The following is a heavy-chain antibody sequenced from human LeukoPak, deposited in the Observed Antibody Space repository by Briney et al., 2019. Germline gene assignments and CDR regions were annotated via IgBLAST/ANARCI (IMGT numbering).Heavy chain of an antibody. Sequence: GGSLRLSCAASGFTFSNHGMNWVRQAPGKGLEWVSGISPSGDITYYADSVKGRFTISRDNSKNTLYLQMNSLRAEDTAVYYCAKQVVVAATYPDFDYWGQGTLVTVSS. CDR1: GFTFSNHG. CDR3: AKQVVVAATYPDFDY. J-gene: IGHJ4*02. D-gene: IGHD2-15*01. V-gene: IGHV3-23*01. CDR2: ISPSGDIT.